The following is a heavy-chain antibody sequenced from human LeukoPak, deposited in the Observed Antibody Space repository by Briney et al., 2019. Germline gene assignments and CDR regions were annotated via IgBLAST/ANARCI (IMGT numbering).Heavy chain of an antibody. CDR3: ARQCYYYDSNESCDY. CDR1: GFTFSTYS. Sequence: GGSLTLSCAASGFTFSTYSMNWARQAPGKGLEWASSISSGRGYIYYADSVKGRFSISRDNAKNSLYLQMNSLRAEDTAVYYCARQCYYYDSNESCDYWGQGTLVTVSS. V-gene: IGHV3-21*01. CDR2: ISSGRGYI. J-gene: IGHJ4*02. D-gene: IGHD3-22*01.